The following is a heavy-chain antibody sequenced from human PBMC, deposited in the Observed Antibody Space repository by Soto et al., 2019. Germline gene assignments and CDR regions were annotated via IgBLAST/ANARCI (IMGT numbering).Heavy chain of an antibody. CDR3: ARSPNDILTGYYRYFDY. CDR1: GYYFTTYW. Sequence: GESLNISCQGSGYYFTTYWIGRVRQMPGKGLEWMGIIHPGDSDTRYSPSFQGQVTISADKSISTAYLQWTSLKASDTAMYYCARSPNDILTGYYRYFDYWGQGTLVTVSS. V-gene: IGHV5-51*01. D-gene: IGHD3-9*01. J-gene: IGHJ4*02. CDR2: IHPGDSDT.